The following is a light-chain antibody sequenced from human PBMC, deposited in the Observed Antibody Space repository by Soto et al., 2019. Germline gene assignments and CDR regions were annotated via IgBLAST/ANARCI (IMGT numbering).Light chain of an antibody. V-gene: IGKV1-5*01. CDR1: QTINNW. Sequence: DIQMTHSPSTLSASIGDRVTITCRASQTINNWLAWYQQKPGKAPNLLIYHASNLETGVPSRFSGSAFGTEFTLTISSLQPDDFETYYCQHYNNYPWTFGQGTEV. CDR3: QHYNNYPWT. J-gene: IGKJ1*01. CDR2: HAS.